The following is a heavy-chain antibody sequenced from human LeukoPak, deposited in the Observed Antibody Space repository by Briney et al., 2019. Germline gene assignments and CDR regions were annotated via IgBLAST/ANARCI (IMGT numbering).Heavy chain of an antibody. CDR3: ARAGYIYGYYYYYMDV. CDR1: GGSIGSHY. V-gene: IGHV4-59*11. D-gene: IGHD5-18*01. Sequence: SETLSLTCTVSGGSIGSHYWTWIRQTPGKGLEWIGYVYDIGSTKYNPSLKSRVTISVDTSKNQFSLRLSSVTAADTAVYYCARAGYIYGYYYYYMDVWGKGTTVTVSS. J-gene: IGHJ6*03. CDR2: VYDIGST.